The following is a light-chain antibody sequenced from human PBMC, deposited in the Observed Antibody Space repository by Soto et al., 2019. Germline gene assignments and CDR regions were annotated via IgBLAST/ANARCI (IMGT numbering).Light chain of an antibody. CDR1: QSLLQRAGKTY. CDR2: EVS. V-gene: IGKV2D-29*01. CDR3: MQTIQLPIT. J-gene: IGKJ5*01. Sequence: DLVMTQTPLSLSVTSGQAASLSCKSSQSLLQRAGKTYVLWRLQKTGQPPKLLIYEVSKRFSGVPDRFSGSGSGTEFTLKISRVEAEDVGVYYCMQTIQLPITFGQWTRLEIK.